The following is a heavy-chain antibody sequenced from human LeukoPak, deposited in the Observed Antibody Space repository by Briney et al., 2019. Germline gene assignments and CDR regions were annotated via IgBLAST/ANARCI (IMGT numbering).Heavy chain of an antibody. Sequence: ASVKVSCKASGGTFSSYAISWVRQAPGQGLEWMGGIIPIFGTANYAQKFQGRVTITADKSTSTAYMGLSSLRSEDTAVYYCARAGGIVVVPAAMSGGYFDYWGQGTLVTVSS. D-gene: IGHD2-2*01. V-gene: IGHV1-69*06. CDR3: ARAGGIVVVPAAMSGGYFDY. CDR1: GGTFSSYA. J-gene: IGHJ4*02. CDR2: IIPIFGTA.